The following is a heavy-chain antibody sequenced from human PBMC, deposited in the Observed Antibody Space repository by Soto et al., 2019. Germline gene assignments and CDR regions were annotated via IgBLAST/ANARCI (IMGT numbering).Heavy chain of an antibody. CDR3: AAEGSGSDSYNWFDL. CDR2: INPNSGGT. D-gene: IGHD5-12*01. Sequence: ASVKVSCKASGYTFTGYYMHWVRQAPGQGLEWMGWINPNSGGTNYAQKFQGRVTMTRDTSISTAYMELSRLRSDDTAVYYCAAEGSGSDSYNWFDLWGRGTLVTVSS. J-gene: IGHJ5*02. CDR1: GYTFTGYY. V-gene: IGHV1-2*02.